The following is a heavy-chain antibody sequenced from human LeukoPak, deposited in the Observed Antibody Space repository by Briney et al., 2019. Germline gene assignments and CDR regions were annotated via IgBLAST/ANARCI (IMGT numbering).Heavy chain of an antibody. CDR1: GFTFSSHA. D-gene: IGHD5-24*01. Sequence: HPGGSLRLSCAASGFTFSSHAMSWVRQAPGEGLEWVSAISADSGAIYYADSVKGRFIISRDNSKSTLYLQMNSLRAEDTAVYYCVNLVEMPTVGCDYWGQGTLVTVSS. V-gene: IGHV3-23*01. CDR2: ISADSGAI. CDR3: VNLVEMPTVGCDY. J-gene: IGHJ4*02.